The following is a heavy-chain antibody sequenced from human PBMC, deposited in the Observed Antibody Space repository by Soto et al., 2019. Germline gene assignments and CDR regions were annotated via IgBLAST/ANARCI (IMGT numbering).Heavy chain of an antibody. CDR1: GDTFSSYG. CDR2: IISVFGTA. CDR3: GREPFVHSGNLKYLNSYYGMDV. D-gene: IGHD5-12*01. Sequence: QVQLVQSGAEVKRPGSSVTVSCKPSGDTFSSYGFSWVRQAPGQGVEWMGGIISVFGTANYAQKFRGRVSFTADRSTNSSYMELGSVAAKDTDIYYCGREPFVHSGNLKYLNSYYGMDVWGQGPAVTVSS. J-gene: IGHJ6*02. V-gene: IGHV1-69*06.